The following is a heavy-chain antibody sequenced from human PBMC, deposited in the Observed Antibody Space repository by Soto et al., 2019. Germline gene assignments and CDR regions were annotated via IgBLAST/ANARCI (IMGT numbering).Heavy chain of an antibody. Sequence: AALKVSCKASGYTCSRHGISWARRPPGQGLEWMVWISASSGNTNYAQKFQDRLTMTTDASTTTAYMEVRSLRSDDTAIYYCARDLPIFVIPYDHSGQYGLDLWGQGTTVTVSS. V-gene: IGHV1-18*04. D-gene: IGHD3-22*01. CDR1: GYTCSRHG. CDR3: ARDLPIFVIPYDHSGQYGLDL. CDR2: ISASSGNT. J-gene: IGHJ6*02.